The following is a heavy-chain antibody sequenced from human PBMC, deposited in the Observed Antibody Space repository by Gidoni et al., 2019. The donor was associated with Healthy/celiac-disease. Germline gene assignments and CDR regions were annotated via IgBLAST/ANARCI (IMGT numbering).Heavy chain of an antibody. CDR3: ARWAGFYYFDY. CDR1: GFTFSSYA. CDR2: ISGSGGST. Sequence: EVQLLESGGGLVQPGGPLRLSCEASGFTFSSYAMSWVRQAHGKGLEWVSAISGSGGSTYYADSVEGRFTISRDNSKNTLYLKMNFLRAEDTAVYYCARWAGFYYFDYWGQGTLVTVSS. V-gene: IGHV3-23*01. D-gene: IGHD6-19*01. J-gene: IGHJ4*02.